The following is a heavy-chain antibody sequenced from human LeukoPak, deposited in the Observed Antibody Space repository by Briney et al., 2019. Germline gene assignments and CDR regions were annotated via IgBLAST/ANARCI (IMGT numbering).Heavy chain of an antibody. V-gene: IGHV4-30-2*01. D-gene: IGHD1-26*01. CDR1: GGSISSGGYY. CDR2: IYPSGST. CDR3: ARPTYSGSYYFPFDY. J-gene: IGHJ4*02. Sequence: SETLSLTCTVSGGSISSGGYYWSRIRQPPGKGLEWIGYIYPSGSTYYNPSLTSRVTISVDTSKNQFSLKLSSVTAADTAVYYCARPTYSGSYYFPFDYWGQGTLVTVSS.